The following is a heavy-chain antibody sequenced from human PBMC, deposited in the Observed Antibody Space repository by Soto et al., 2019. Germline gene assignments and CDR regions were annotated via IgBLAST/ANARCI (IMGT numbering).Heavy chain of an antibody. CDR2: IYYSGST. V-gene: IGHV4-59*01. D-gene: IGHD2-2*02. CDR3: ARENRYCSSTSCYNKVSFDP. CDR1: GGSISSYC. J-gene: IGHJ5*02. Sequence: PSETLCLPSTVSGGSISSYCCRWIRQPPGKGLEWIGYIYYSGSTNYNPSLKSRVTISVDTSKNQFSLKLSSVTAADTAVYYCARENRYCSSTSCYNKVSFDPWGQGTLVTVSS.